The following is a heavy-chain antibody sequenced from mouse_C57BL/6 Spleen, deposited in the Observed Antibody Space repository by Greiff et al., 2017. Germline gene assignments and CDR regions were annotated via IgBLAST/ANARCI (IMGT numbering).Heavy chain of an antibody. D-gene: IGHD1-1*01. CDR1: GFTFSNYW. CDR2: IRLKSDNYAT. CDR3: TGLYGSSYGFAY. V-gene: IGHV6-3*01. Sequence: EVKLEESGGGLVQPGGSMKLSCVASGFTFSNYWMNWVRQSPEKGLEWVAQIRLKSDNYATHYAESVKGRFTISRDDSKSSVYLQMNNLRAEDTGIYYCTGLYGSSYGFAYWGQGTLVTVSA. J-gene: IGHJ3*01.